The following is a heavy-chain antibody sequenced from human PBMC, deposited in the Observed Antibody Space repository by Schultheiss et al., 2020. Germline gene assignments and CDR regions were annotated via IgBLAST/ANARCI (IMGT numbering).Heavy chain of an antibody. D-gene: IGHD3/OR15-3a*01. V-gene: IGHV4-31*03. CDR3: ARWTEGYYYGMDV. CDR2: INHSGTA. CDR1: GGSISSGGYY. J-gene: IGHJ6*02. Sequence: SQTLSLTCTVSGGSISSGGYYWSWIRQHPGKGLEWIGEINHSGTANYNPSLKSRVTMLVDTSTNQFSLKLSSVTAADTAVYYCARWTEGYYYGMDVWGQGTTVTVSS.